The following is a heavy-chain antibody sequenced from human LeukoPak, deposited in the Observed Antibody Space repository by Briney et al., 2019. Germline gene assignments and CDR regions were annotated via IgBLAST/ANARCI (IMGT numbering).Heavy chain of an antibody. J-gene: IGHJ6*02. CDR1: GFTFRTYA. Sequence: GTSLRLSCAASGFTFRTYAMHWVRQAPGKGLVWVAIIADDGSNKYSADSVKGRFTISRDNSRSTLYLQINSLRTDDTAVYYCASERWDTVDPGGFHYYYGMDVWGQGTTVTVSS. CDR2: IADDGSNK. CDR3: ASERWDTVDPGGFHYYYGMDV. D-gene: IGHD4-17*01. V-gene: IGHV3-30-3*01.